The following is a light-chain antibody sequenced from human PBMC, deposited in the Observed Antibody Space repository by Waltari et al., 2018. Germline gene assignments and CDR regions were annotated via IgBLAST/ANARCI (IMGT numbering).Light chain of an antibody. V-gene: IGLV2-8*01. CDR3: SSYAGSNNCV. CDR1: SSDFGGYNY. Sequence: QSALPQPPSASGSPGPSVTISCTGTSSDFGGYNYVYCSQRHPGTAPKLMIYEVNKRPSAVPERCSDSNSGSTASLTDSGLQAEEEAEYCCSSYAGSNNCVFGRGTKLTVL. CDR2: EVN. J-gene: IGLJ3*02.